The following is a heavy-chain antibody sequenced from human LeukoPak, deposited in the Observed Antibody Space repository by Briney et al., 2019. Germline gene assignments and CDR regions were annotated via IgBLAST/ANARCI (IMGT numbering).Heavy chain of an antibody. CDR1: GGSISSSSYY. V-gene: IGHV4-39*07. D-gene: IGHD2-21*01. CDR2: IYYSGST. CDR3: ARGVSGIGVDYFDY. Sequence: SETLSLTCTVSGGSISSSSYYWGWIRQPPGKGLEWIGSIYYSGSTYYNPSLKSRVTISVDTSKNQFSLKLSSVTAADTAVYYCARGVSGIGVDYFDYWGQGTLVTVSS. J-gene: IGHJ4*02.